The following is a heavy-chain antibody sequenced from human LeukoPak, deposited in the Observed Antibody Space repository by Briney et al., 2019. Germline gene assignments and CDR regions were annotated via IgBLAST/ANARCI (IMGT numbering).Heavy chain of an antibody. CDR3: ARDRGCSSTSCYLSEFDY. J-gene: IGHJ4*02. V-gene: IGHV1-8*01. CDR2: MNPNSGNT. Sequence: ASVKVSCKASGYTFTSYDVNWVRQATGQGLEWMGWMNPNSGNTGLAQKFQGRVTLTRDTSLSTAYMELSNLRSDDTAVYYCARDRGCSSTSCYLSEFDYWGQGTLVTVSS. CDR1: GYTFTSYD. D-gene: IGHD2-2*01.